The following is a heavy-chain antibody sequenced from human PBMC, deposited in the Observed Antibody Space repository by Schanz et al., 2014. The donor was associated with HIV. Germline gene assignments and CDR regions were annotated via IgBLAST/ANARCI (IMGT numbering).Heavy chain of an antibody. CDR1: GFTFSSYG. CDR3: ASTEFPYSSSSDYYYGMDV. J-gene: IGHJ6*02. CDR2: IWFDGSNK. Sequence: QVQLVESGGGVVQPGRSLRLSCAASGFTFSSYGMHWVRQAPGKGLEWVAVIWFDGSNKYYVDSVKGRFTISRDNSKKTLYLQMNSLRAGDTAVYYCASTEFPYSSSSDYYYGMDVWGQGTTVTVSS. D-gene: IGHD6-6*01. V-gene: IGHV3-33*01.